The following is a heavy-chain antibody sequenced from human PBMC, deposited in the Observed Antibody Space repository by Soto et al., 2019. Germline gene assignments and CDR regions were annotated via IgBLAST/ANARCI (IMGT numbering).Heavy chain of an antibody. CDR3: AREFGFGELYFDY. D-gene: IGHD3-10*01. Sequence: PSETLSLTCTVSGGSIGSGGYYWSWIRQHPGKGLEWIGYIYYSGSTYYNPSLKSRVTISVDTSKNQFSLKLSSVTAADTAVYYCAREFGFGELYFDYWGQGTLVTVSS. CDR2: IYYSGST. V-gene: IGHV4-31*03. J-gene: IGHJ4*02. CDR1: GGSIGSGGYY.